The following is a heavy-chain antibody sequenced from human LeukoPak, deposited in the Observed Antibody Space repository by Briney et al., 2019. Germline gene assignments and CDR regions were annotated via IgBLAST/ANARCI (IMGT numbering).Heavy chain of an antibody. J-gene: IGHJ1*01. Sequence: GGSLRLSCAASGFTFNTAWMSWVRQAPGKGLEWVCRRSKTDGGTTYYAAPVKGRFTISRDDSKNTLYLQMNSLKIEDTALYYCTTDLRLWGRGTLVTVSS. CDR1: GFTFNTAW. V-gene: IGHV3-15*01. D-gene: IGHD3-16*01. CDR2: RSKTDGGTT. CDR3: TTDLRL.